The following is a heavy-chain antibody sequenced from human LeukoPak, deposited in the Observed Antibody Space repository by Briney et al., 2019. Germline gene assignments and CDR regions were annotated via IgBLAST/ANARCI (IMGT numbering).Heavy chain of an antibody. CDR2: IYHSGNF. Sequence: SGTLSLTCAVSGGSISSNNWWSWVRQSPGKGLEWIGEIYHSGNFNYNPSLKSRVTISVDTSKNQFSLKLNSVTAADTALYYCARQYYGYSGGGLDYWGQGTLVTVSS. J-gene: IGHJ4*02. CDR3: ARQYYGYSGGGLDY. V-gene: IGHV4-4*02. CDR1: GGSISSNNW. D-gene: IGHD3-16*01.